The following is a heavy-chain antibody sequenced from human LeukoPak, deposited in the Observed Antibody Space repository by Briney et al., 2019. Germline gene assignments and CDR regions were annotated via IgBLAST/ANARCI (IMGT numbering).Heavy chain of an antibody. V-gene: IGHV5-51*01. CDR1: GYSFTSYW. CDR2: IYPGDSDT. D-gene: IGHD5-18*01. CDR3: ARYNKGYSYGYHFDY. Sequence: GESLKISCKGSGYSFTSYWIGWVRQMPGKGLEWMGIIYPGDSDTRYSPSFQGQVTISADKSISTAYLQWSSLKASDTAMYYCARYNKGYSYGYHFDYWGQGTLVTVSS. J-gene: IGHJ4*02.